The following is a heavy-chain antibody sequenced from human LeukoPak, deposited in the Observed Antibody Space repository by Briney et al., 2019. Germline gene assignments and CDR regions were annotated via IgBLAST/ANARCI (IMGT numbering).Heavy chain of an antibody. V-gene: IGHV3-33*01. D-gene: IGHD3-10*01. J-gene: IGHJ4*02. Sequence: GRSLRLSCAASGFTFSSYGMHWVRQAPGKGLEWVAVIWYDGSNKYYADSVKGRFTISRDNSKKTLYLQMNSLRAEDTAVYYCARDLITMVRGVIKKNYFDYWGQGTLVTVSS. CDR1: GFTFSSYG. CDR3: ARDLITMVRGVIKKNYFDY. CDR2: IWYDGSNK.